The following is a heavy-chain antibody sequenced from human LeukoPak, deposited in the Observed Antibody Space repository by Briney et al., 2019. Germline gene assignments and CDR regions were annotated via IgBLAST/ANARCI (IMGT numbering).Heavy chain of an antibody. CDR2: IHNDGST. V-gene: IGHV3-53*01. Sequence: GGSLRLFXAASGFILSSNYMTWVRQAPGEGLEGVSVIHNDGSTYYTDSVTGRFTISRDNSKNPVYLQMNSLRVEDAAVYYCAASARDYWGQGTLVTVSS. J-gene: IGHJ4*02. CDR3: AASARDY. CDR1: GFILSSNY.